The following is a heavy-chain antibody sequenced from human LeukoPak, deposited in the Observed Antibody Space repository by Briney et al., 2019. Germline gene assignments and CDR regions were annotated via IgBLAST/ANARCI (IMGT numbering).Heavy chain of an antibody. CDR1: GFIFSSYS. V-gene: IGHV3-21*04. CDR3: ARGRVLLWFGELSPGY. CDR2: ISSSSTYI. D-gene: IGHD3-10*01. Sequence: GGSLRLSCAASGFIFSSYSMNWVRQAPGKGLEWVSSISSSSTYIYYADSVKGRFTISRDNAKNSLYLQMNSLRAEDTAVYYCARGRVLLWFGELSPGYWGQGTLVTVSS. J-gene: IGHJ4*02.